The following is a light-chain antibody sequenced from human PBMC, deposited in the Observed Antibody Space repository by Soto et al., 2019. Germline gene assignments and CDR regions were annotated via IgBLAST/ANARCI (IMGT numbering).Light chain of an antibody. Sequence: VFAQSPGTLFVTPGERATLSCRASPGDSANNLAWYQHKAGQTPRLLIYGASSRATGIPDRFSGSGSETDFSLTINRLEPEDFAVYYCQQRSNWPRTFGPGTKVDI. J-gene: IGKJ3*01. CDR3: QQRSNWPRT. CDR2: GAS. CDR1: PGDSANN. V-gene: IGKV3D-20*02.